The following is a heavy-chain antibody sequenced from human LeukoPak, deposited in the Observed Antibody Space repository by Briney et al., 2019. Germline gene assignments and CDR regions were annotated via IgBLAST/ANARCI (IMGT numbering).Heavy chain of an antibody. J-gene: IGHJ6*04. CDR1: GFTFDDYG. CDR3: ARGGYSLYYYYYGMDV. D-gene: IGHD5-18*01. Sequence: GGSLRLSCAASGFTFDDYGMSWVRQAPGKGLEWVSGINWNGGSTGYADSVKGRFTISRDNAKNSLYLQMNSLRAEDTAVYYCARGGYSLYYYYYGMDVWGKGTTVTVSS. CDR2: INWNGGST. V-gene: IGHV3-20*04.